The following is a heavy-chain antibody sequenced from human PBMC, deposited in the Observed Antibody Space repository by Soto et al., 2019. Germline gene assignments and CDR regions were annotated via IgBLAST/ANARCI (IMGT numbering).Heavy chain of an antibody. D-gene: IGHD6-19*01. CDR3: ARGGVAYTSGWGIDY. Sequence: GGSMRLSSAASGFTFSDYYMNWIRQAPGKGLEWVSYISSSGDTIYYADSVKGRFTMSRDNAKNSLYVQMDSLRAEDTAVYYCARGGVAYTSGWGIDYWGQGTLVTVSS. V-gene: IGHV3-11*01. J-gene: IGHJ4*02. CDR1: GFTFSDYY. CDR2: ISSSGDTI.